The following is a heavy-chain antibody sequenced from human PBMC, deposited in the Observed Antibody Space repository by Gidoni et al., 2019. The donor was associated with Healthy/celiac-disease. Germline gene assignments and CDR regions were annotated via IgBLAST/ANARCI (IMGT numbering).Heavy chain of an antibody. D-gene: IGHD3-10*01. CDR2: INLSGST. Sequence: QVQLQQWGAGLLKPSETLSLTCAVYGGSFSGYSWSWIRQPPGKGLEWIGEINLSGSTNYNPSLKSRVTISVDTSKNQFSLKLSSVTAADTAVYYCARVVGYYYGSGSYYIRWFDPWGQGTLVTVSS. J-gene: IGHJ5*02. CDR1: GGSFSGYS. V-gene: IGHV4-34*01. CDR3: ARVVGYYYGSGSYYIRWFDP.